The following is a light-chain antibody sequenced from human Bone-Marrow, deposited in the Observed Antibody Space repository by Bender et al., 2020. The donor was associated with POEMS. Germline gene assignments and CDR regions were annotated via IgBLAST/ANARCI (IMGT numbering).Light chain of an antibody. CDR2: DVS. Sequence: QSALTQPASVSGSPGQSITISCTGTSSDVGNYNYVSWYQHRPGRAPKLIIFDVSNRPSGISNRFSGSKSGNTASLTISGLQAEDEADYFCCSFTIISTRVFGTGTKVTVL. CDR3: CSFTIISTRV. J-gene: IGLJ1*01. V-gene: IGLV2-14*03. CDR1: SSDVGNYNY.